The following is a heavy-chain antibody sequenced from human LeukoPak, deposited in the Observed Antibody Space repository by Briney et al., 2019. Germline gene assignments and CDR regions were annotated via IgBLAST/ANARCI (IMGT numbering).Heavy chain of an antibody. J-gene: IGHJ6*03. D-gene: IGHD6-6*01. CDR2: ISYDGSNK. Sequence: GSLRLSCAASGFTFSSYAMHWVRQAPGKGLEWVAVISYDGSNKYYADSVKGRFTISRDNSKNTLYLQMNSLRAEDTAVYYCARGRRGRGQLGDYYYYMDVWGKGTTVTVSS. V-gene: IGHV3-30*04. CDR3: ARGRRGRGQLGDYYYYMDV. CDR1: GFTFSSYA.